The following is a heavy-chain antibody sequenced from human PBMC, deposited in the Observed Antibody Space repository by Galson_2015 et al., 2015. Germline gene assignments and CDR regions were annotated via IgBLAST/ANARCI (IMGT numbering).Heavy chain of an antibody. CDR2: ISYDGSNK. V-gene: IGHV3-30*03. D-gene: IGHD2-2*01. Sequence: SLRLSCAASGFTFSSYGMHWVRQAPGKGLEWVAVISYDGSNKYYADSVKGRFTISRDNSKNTLYLQMNSLRAEDTAVYYCARDLLRDIEVVQAARGMDVWGQGTTATVSS. CDR3: ARDLLRDIEVVQAARGMDV. J-gene: IGHJ6*02. CDR1: GFTFSSYG.